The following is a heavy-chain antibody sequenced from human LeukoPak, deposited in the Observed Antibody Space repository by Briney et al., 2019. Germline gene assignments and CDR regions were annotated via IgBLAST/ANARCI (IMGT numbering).Heavy chain of an antibody. D-gene: IGHD6-19*01. Sequence: GASVKASCKASGYTFTGYYMHWVRQAPGQGLEWMGWINPKSGGTNYAQKFQGRVTMTRDTSISTAYMELSRLRSDGTAVYYCARAGGSSGWVQYYYYYYMDVWGKGTTVTVSS. J-gene: IGHJ6*03. CDR3: ARAGGSSGWVQYYYYYYMDV. CDR1: GYTFTGYY. CDR2: INPKSGGT. V-gene: IGHV1-2*02.